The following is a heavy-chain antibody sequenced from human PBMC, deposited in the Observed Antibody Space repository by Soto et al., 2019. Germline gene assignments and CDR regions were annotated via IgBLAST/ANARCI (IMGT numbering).Heavy chain of an antibody. V-gene: IGHV1-2*04. J-gene: IGHJ6*02. Sequence: ASVKVSCKASGYSFTDYHIHWVRQAPGQGLEWLGRINPKSGGTSTAQKFQGWVTITTDTSISTASMELTRLPSDDTAIYYCARGDSTDCSNGVCSFFYNHDMDVWGQGTTVTVSS. D-gene: IGHD2-8*01. CDR3: ARGDSTDCSNGVCSFFYNHDMDV. CDR2: INPKSGGT. CDR1: GYSFTDYH.